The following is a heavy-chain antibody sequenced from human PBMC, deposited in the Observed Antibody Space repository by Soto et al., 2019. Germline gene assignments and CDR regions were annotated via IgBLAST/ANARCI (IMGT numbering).Heavy chain of an antibody. CDR1: GFTFSSYS. CDR2: ISSSSSYI. CDR3: ACQWQIHQFDP. Sequence: PGGSLRLSCAASGFTFSSYSMNWVRQAPGKGLEWVSSISSSSSYIYYADSVKGRFTISRDNAKNSLYLQMNSLGAEDTAVYYCACQWQIHQFDPWGQGTLVTVSS. J-gene: IGHJ5*02. D-gene: IGHD6-19*01. V-gene: IGHV3-21*01.